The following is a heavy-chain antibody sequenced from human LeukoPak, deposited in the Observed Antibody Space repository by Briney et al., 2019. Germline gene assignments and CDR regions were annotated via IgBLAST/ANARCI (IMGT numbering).Heavy chain of an antibody. Sequence: GESLKISWKGSGYSFTNYWIGWVRQMPGKGLECMGIIYPGDSDTRYSPSFQGQVTISADKSISTAYLQWSSLKASDTAMSYCASQTTVVKSAFDIWGQGTMVTVSS. D-gene: IGHD4-23*01. V-gene: IGHV5-51*01. CDR3: ASQTTVVKSAFDI. CDR1: GYSFTNYW. J-gene: IGHJ3*02. CDR2: IYPGDSDT.